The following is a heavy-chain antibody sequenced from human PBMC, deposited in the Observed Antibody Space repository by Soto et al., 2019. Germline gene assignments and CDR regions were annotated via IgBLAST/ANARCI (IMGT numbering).Heavy chain of an antibody. CDR3: LKVFDSSGYLDFDY. Sequence: EVQLVESGGGLVKPGGSLRLSCAASGFTFSNAWMSWVRQAPGKGLEWVGRIKSKTDGGTTDYAAPVKGRFTISRDDSNNTLYLQMNSLKTEDTAVYYCLKVFDSSGYLDFDYWGQGTLVTVSS. V-gene: IGHV3-15*01. CDR2: IKSKTDGGTT. D-gene: IGHD3-22*01. CDR1: GFTFSNAW. J-gene: IGHJ4*02.